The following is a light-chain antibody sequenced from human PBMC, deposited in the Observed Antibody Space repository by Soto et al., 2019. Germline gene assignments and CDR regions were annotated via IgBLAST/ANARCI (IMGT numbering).Light chain of an antibody. CDR3: QQYGSSPRT. CDR2: GAS. CDR1: QSISSNY. V-gene: IGKV3-20*01. Sequence: EIVLTQSPGTLSMSPGERATLSCRASQSISSNYLAWYQQKPGQAPRLLIYGASSRATGIPDRFSGSGSGTDFTLTISRLEAEDFAVYYCQQYGSSPRTFGQGTTLEFK. J-gene: IGKJ1*01.